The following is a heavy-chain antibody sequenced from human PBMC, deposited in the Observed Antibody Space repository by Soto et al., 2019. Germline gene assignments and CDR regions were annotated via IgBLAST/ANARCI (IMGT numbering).Heavy chain of an antibody. J-gene: IGHJ5*02. D-gene: IGHD3-22*01. Sequence: SETLSLTCTVSGGSISSSSYYWGWIRQPPGKGLEWIGSIYYSGSTYCNPSLKSRVTISVDTSKNQFSLKLSSVTAADTAVYYCASRYYYDSSGYSSWGQGTLVTVSS. CDR1: GGSISSSSYY. CDR2: IYYSGST. V-gene: IGHV4-39*01. CDR3: ASRYYYDSSGYSS.